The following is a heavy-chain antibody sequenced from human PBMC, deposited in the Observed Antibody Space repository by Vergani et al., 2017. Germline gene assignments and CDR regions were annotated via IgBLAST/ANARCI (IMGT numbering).Heavy chain of an antibody. CDR1: GFTFSSYA. CDR3: AKGECYYYYMDV. Sequence: EVQLLESGGGLVQPGGSLRLSCAASGFTFSSYAMRWVRQAPGKGLEWVSAISGSGGRTYYADSVKGRFTISRDNSKNTLYLQMNSLRAEDTAVYYCAKGECYYYYMDVWGKGTTVTVSS. D-gene: IGHD2/OR15-2a*01. V-gene: IGHV3-23*01. CDR2: ISGSGGRT. J-gene: IGHJ6*03.